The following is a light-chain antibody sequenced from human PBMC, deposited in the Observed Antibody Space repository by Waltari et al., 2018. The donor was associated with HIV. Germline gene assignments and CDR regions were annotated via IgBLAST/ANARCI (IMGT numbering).Light chain of an antibody. V-gene: IGKV2-28*01. CDR2: LGS. J-gene: IGKJ2*01. CDR1: QSLLQSNGYNY. Sequence: DFVMSQSPLSLPVTPGEPASISCRSSQSLLQSNGYNYLDWYLQKPGQSPQLLIYLGSNRASGVPDRFSGSGSGTDCTLKISRVEAEEVGIFYCMQGLQTPYTFGQGTKLEIK. CDR3: MQGLQTPYT.